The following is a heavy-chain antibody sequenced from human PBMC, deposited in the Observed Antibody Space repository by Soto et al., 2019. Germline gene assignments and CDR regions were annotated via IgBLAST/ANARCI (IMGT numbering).Heavy chain of an antibody. Sequence: QVQLQESGPRLVKPSQTLSLTCTVSGGSISSGGYYWRWIRQHPGKVLEWRGYIYYSRSTYYNPSLKRRVTISVDTSKNQCSLKLSSVTAADTAVYYCARVGVYYGSGLAHYPFDYWGQGTLVTVSS. CDR3: ARVGVYYGSGLAHYPFDY. V-gene: IGHV4-31*03. J-gene: IGHJ4*02. CDR1: GGSISSGGYY. CDR2: IYYSRST. D-gene: IGHD3-10*01.